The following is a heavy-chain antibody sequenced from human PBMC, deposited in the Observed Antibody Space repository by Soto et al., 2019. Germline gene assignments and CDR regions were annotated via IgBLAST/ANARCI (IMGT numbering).Heavy chain of an antibody. CDR1: GGSISSSSYY. Sequence: SETLSLTCTVSGGSISSSSYYWGWIRQPPGKGLEWIGSIYYSGSTYYNPSLKSRVTISVDTSKNQFSLKLSSVTAADTAVYYCARQKRITMIVGAFDIWGQGTMVTVSS. D-gene: IGHD3-22*01. J-gene: IGHJ3*02. CDR3: ARQKRITMIVGAFDI. V-gene: IGHV4-39*01. CDR2: IYYSGST.